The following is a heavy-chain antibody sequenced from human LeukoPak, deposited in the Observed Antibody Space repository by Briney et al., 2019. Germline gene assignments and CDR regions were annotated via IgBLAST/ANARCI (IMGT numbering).Heavy chain of an antibody. CDR3: ARQGTGTTPDRPFYYYYGMDV. J-gene: IGHJ6*02. Sequence: KPGGSLRLSCAASGFTSSDYYMSWIRQAPGKGLEWVSYISSSGSTIYYADSVKGRFTISRDNAKNSLYLQMNSLRAEDTAVYYCARQGTGTTPDRPFYYYYGMDVWGQGTTVTVSS. D-gene: IGHD1-1*01. CDR1: GFTSSDYY. CDR2: ISSSGSTI. V-gene: IGHV3-11*01.